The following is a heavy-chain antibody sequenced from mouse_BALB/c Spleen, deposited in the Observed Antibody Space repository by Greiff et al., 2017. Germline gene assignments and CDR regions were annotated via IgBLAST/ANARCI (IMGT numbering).Heavy chain of an antibody. Sequence: VKLMESGPDLVAPSQSLSITCTVSGFSLTSYGVHWVRQPPGKGLEWLVVIWSDGSTTYNSALKSRLSISKDNSKSQVFLKMNSLQTDDTAMYYCARQGRYYDAMDYWGQGTSVTVSS. V-gene: IGHV2-6-2*01. CDR1: GFSLTSYG. J-gene: IGHJ4*01. D-gene: IGHD1-1*02. CDR2: IWSDGST. CDR3: ARQGRYYDAMDY.